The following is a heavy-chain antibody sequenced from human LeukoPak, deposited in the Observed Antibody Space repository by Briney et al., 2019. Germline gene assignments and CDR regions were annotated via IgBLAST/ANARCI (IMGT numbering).Heavy chain of an antibody. J-gene: IGHJ4*02. Sequence: GGSLRLSCAASGFTFSSYWMHWVRQAPGKGLVWVSRINTDGSSTSYADSVKGRFTISRDNAKNTLYLQMNSLKTEDTAVYYCTTDGLYCSSTSCYGYSGYDWVDYWGQGTLVTVSS. CDR1: GFTFSSYW. D-gene: IGHD2-2*01. CDR3: TTDGLYCSSTSCYGYSGYDWVDY. CDR2: INTDGSST. V-gene: IGHV3-74*01.